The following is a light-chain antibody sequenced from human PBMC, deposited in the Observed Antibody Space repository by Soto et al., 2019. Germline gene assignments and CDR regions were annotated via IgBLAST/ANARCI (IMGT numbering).Light chain of an antibody. V-gene: IGKV3-11*01. Sequence: EIVLTQSPATLSLSPGGRATLSCRASQSVSSYLAWYQQKPGQAPRLLIYDASNRATGIPARFSGSGSGTDFTLPISSLEPEDFAVYYCQQRSNWPLFTFGPGTKVDIK. CDR3: QQRSNWPLFT. J-gene: IGKJ3*01. CDR2: DAS. CDR1: QSVSSY.